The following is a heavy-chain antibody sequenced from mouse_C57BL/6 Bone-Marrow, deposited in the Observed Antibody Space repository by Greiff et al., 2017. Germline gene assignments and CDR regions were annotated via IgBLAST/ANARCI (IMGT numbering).Heavy chain of an antibody. Sequence: QVQLQQPGAELVKPGASVKLSCKASGYTFTSYWMHWVKQRPGQGLEWIGMIHPNSGSTNYNEKFKSKATLTVDKSSSTAYMQLISLTSEDSAVYYCARPFYYGSHFDYWGQGTTLTVSS. CDR1: GYTFTSYW. D-gene: IGHD1-1*01. CDR3: ARPFYYGSHFDY. CDR2: IHPNSGST. J-gene: IGHJ2*01. V-gene: IGHV1-64*01.